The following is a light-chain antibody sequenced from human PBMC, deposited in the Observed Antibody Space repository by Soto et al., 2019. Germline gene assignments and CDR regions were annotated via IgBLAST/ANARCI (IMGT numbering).Light chain of an antibody. J-gene: IGLJ1*01. Sequence: QSALTQPASVSGSPGQSITISCTGTSSDVGGYNYVSWYQQHPGKAPKLMIYDVSNRPSGVSNRFSGSKSGNTASLTISGLQAEDEADYYCSSYTSSGTDVFGTGTQLTVL. CDR2: DVS. CDR1: SSDVGGYNY. CDR3: SSYTSSGTDV. V-gene: IGLV2-14*01.